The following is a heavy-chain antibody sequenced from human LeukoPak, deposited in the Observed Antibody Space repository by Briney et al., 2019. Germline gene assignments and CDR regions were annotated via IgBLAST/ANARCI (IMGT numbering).Heavy chain of an antibody. D-gene: IGHD2-2*01. CDR1: GFTFDDYG. J-gene: IGHJ3*02. CDR2: ISGSGGRT. Sequence: GGSLRLPCAASGFTFDDYGMNWVRQAPGKGLEWVPAISGSGGRTYYADSVKGRFTISRDNSKNTLYLQMNSLRAEDTAVYYCAKVGEYQRLLYAFDMWGQGTMVTVSS. V-gene: IGHV3-23*01. CDR3: AKVGEYQRLLYAFDM.